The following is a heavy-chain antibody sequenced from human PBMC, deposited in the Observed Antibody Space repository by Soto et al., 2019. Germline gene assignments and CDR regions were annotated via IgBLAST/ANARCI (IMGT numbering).Heavy chain of an antibody. Sequence: QVQLVQSGAEVKKPGASVKVSCKASGYTFTSYAMHWVRHAPGQRLEWMGWINAGNGNTKYSQKFQGRVTITRDTSASKAYMELSSLRSEDTAVYYCARSSKCSSTSCYVGWFDPWGQGTLVTVSS. J-gene: IGHJ5*02. CDR1: GYTFTSYA. D-gene: IGHD2-2*01. CDR3: ARSSKCSSTSCYVGWFDP. V-gene: IGHV1-3*01. CDR2: INAGNGNT.